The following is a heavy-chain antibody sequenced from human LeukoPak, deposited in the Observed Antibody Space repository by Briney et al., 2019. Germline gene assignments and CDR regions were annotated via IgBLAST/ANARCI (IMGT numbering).Heavy chain of an antibody. CDR3: ARGPVIGGHSSSSAWYFDL. J-gene: IGHJ2*01. Sequence: ASVTVSFKSSGYTFTIYYMHWVRQAPGQGLEWMGIINPNAGSTGYSQKFHSRVTITTDTSTSTVYMELSSLGSEDTAVYYCARGPVIGGHSSSSAWYFDLWGRGNLVTVSS. CDR2: INPNAGST. V-gene: IGHV1-46*01. CDR1: GYTFTIYY. D-gene: IGHD6-6*01.